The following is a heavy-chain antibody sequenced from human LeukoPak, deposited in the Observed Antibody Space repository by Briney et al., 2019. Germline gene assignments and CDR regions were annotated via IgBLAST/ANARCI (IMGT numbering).Heavy chain of an antibody. Sequence: SVKVSCKASGGTFSSYAISWVRQAPGQGLEWMGRIIPILGIANYAQKFQGRVTITADKSTSTAYMELSSLRSEDTAVYYCARDVNDNIGSSDYWGQGTLVTVSS. CDR2: IIPILGIA. V-gene: IGHV1-69*04. CDR1: GGTFSSYA. D-gene: IGHD3-22*01. J-gene: IGHJ4*02. CDR3: ARDVNDNIGSSDY.